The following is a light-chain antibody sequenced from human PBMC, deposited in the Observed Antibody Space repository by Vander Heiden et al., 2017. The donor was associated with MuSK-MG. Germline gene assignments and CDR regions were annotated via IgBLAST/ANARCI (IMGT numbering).Light chain of an antibody. J-gene: IGKJ5*01. Sequence: DIKMTQSSSSLSAFIGERVTITCRARQEISKYLAWYQQKPGKVPNLVIYFASTLQEGVPSRFSGSGSGTDFTLTVGSLQPEDVATYYCQNVNSAPVTFGQGTPLEIK. CDR1: QEISKY. CDR3: QNVNSAPVT. CDR2: FAS. V-gene: IGKV1-27*01.